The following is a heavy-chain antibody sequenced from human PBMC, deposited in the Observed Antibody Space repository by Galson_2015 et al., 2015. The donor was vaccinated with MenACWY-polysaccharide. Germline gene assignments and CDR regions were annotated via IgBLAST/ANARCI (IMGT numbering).Heavy chain of an antibody. Sequence: SLRLSCAASEFDFSTYWMHWVRQVPGKGPVWVSRINSDETSTSYADSVKGRFSISRDNAKSTLYLQMHGLRAEDTGVYYCARGHYDLWSGYRHYYFGLDVWGQGTTVTVSS. J-gene: IGHJ6*01. CDR2: INSDETST. V-gene: IGHV3-74*01. CDR1: EFDFSTYW. D-gene: IGHD3-3*01. CDR3: ARGHYDLWSGYRHYYFGLDV.